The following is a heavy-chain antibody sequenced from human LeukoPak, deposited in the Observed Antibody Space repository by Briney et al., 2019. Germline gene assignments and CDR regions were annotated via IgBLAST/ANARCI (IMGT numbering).Heavy chain of an antibody. V-gene: IGHV1-2*02. CDR3: ARGCSGWPYYYYYYMDV. CDR1: GYTFTGYY. CDR2: INPNSGGT. J-gene: IGHJ6*03. Sequence: GASVKVSCKASGYTFTGYYMHWVRQAPGQGLEWMGWINPNSGGTNYAQKFQGRVTMTRDTSISTAYMELSRLRSDDTAVYYCARGCSGWPYYYYYYMDVWGKGTTVTVSS. D-gene: IGHD6-19*01.